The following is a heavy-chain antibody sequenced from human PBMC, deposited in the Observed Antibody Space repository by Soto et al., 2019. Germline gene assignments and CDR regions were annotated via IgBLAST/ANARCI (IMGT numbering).Heavy chain of an antibody. CDR2: IKQDGSEI. J-gene: IGHJ4*02. CDR3: ARDLASTTIPNY. CDR1: GFTFSSYW. Sequence: EVQLVESGGGLVQPGGSLRLSCAASGFTFSSYWMSWVRQAPGKGLEWVANIKQDGSEIHYVDSVKGRFTISRDNAKNSLYLQMKSLRAEDTAVYYCARDLASTTIPNYWGQGTLVTVSS. V-gene: IGHV3-7*04. D-gene: IGHD4-17*01.